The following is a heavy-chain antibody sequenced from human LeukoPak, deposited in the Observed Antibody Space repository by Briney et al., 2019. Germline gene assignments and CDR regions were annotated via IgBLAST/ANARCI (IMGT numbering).Heavy chain of an antibody. Sequence: PSETLSLTCTVSGGSISSSSYYWSWIRQPPGKGLEWIGYIYYSGSTNYNPSLKSRVTISVDTSKNQFSLKLSSVTAADTAVYYCASGLRYFDWLSGYFDYWGQGTLVTVPS. CDR3: ASGLRYFDWLSGYFDY. J-gene: IGHJ4*02. D-gene: IGHD3-9*01. CDR1: GGSISSSSYY. V-gene: IGHV4-61*05. CDR2: IYYSGST.